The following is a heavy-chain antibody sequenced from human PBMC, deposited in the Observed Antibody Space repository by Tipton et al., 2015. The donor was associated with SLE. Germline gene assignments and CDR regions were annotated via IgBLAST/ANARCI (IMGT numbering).Heavy chain of an antibody. CDR2: IYYSGST. Sequence: TLSLTCTVSGGSISSYYRSWIRQPPGKGLEWIGYIYYSGSTNYNPSLKSRVTISVDTSKNQFSLKLSSVTAADTAVYYCARGARYSYGPTYWYFDLWGRGTLVTVSS. D-gene: IGHD5-18*01. J-gene: IGHJ2*01. CDR1: GGSISSYY. V-gene: IGHV4-59*12. CDR3: ARGARYSYGPTYWYFDL.